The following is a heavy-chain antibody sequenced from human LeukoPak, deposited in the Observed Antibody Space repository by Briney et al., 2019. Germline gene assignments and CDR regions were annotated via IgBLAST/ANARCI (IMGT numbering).Heavy chain of an antibody. J-gene: IGHJ4*02. CDR1: GYTFTSYG. D-gene: IGHD3-22*01. CDR2: ISVYNGNT. Sequence: ASVKVSCKASGYTFTSYGISWVRQAPGQGPEWMGWISVYNGNTNYAQKLQGRVTMTTDTSTSTAYMELRSLRSDDTAVYYCARGRGKPSSGYYYFDYWGQGTLVTVSS. V-gene: IGHV1-18*01. CDR3: ARGRGKPSSGYYYFDY.